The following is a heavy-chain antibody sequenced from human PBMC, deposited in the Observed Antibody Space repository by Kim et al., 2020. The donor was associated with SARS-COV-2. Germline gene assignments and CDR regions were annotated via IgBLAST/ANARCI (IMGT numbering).Heavy chain of an antibody. D-gene: IGHD6-19*01. V-gene: IGHV3-9*01. Sequence: IGYAESVKGRFTISRNNAKNSRYLKMNSLRAEDTALYYCAKAGSGWYFDYWGQGTLVTVSS. CDR3: AKAGSGWYFDY. J-gene: IGHJ4*02. CDR2: I.